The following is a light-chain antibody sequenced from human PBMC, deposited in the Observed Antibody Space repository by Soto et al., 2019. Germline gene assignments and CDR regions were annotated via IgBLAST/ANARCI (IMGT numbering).Light chain of an antibody. CDR1: QSVSTF. CDR2: DAS. Sequence: EIVLTQSPATLSLSPGERATLSCRASQSVSTFLAWYQHKPGQAPRLLIYDASNRALGIPARFSGSGSETDFTLTISSLESEDFAVYYCHQRGNWPLTFGGGTKVEIK. J-gene: IGKJ4*01. CDR3: HQRGNWPLT. V-gene: IGKV3-11*01.